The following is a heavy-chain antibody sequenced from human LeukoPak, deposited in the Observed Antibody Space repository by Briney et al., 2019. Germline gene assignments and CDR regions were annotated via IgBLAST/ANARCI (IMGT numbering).Heavy chain of an antibody. V-gene: IGHV4-59*01. CDR2: IYYSGST. CDR1: GCSISSYY. J-gene: IGHJ6*03. CDR3: AGGDSSGYYYDLSGYYYYYMDV. D-gene: IGHD3-22*01. Sequence: SETLSLTCTVSGCSISSYYWSWIRQPPGKGLEWIGYIYYSGSTNYNPSLKSRVTISVDTSKNQFSLKLSSVTAADTAVYYCAGGDSSGYYYDLSGYYYYYMDVWGKGTTVTVSS.